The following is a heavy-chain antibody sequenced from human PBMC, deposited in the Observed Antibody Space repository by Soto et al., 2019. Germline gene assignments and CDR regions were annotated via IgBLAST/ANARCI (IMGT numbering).Heavy chain of an antibody. J-gene: IGHJ6*02. CDR2: IDPSDSYT. Sequence: GESLKISCKGSGFSFPSYWITWVRQMPGKGLEWIGRIDPSDSYTNYSPSFQGHVTISADKSISTAYLRWSSLKASDTAMYFCARLYGSGSYYTSPNYYYGLDVWGQGTTVTV. D-gene: IGHD3-10*01. V-gene: IGHV5-10-1*01. CDR3: ARLYGSGSYYTSPNYYYGLDV. CDR1: GFSFPSYW.